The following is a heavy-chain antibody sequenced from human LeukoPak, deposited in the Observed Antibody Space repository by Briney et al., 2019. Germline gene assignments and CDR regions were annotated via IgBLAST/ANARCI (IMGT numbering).Heavy chain of an antibody. J-gene: IGHJ3*02. V-gene: IGHV4-4*07. CDR2: IYTSGST. D-gene: IGHD5-18*01. CDR3: ARASDTAMASDAFDI. Sequence: SETLSLTCTVSGGSISSYYWSWIRQPAGKGLEWIGRIYTSGSTNYNPSLKSRVTISVDKSKNQFSLKLSSVTAADMAVYYCARASDTAMASDAFDIWGQGTMVTVSP. CDR1: GGSISSYY.